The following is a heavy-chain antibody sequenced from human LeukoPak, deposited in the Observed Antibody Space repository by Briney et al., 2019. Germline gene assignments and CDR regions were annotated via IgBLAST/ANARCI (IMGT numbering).Heavy chain of an antibody. D-gene: IGHD3-10*01. CDR1: GGTFSSYA. V-gene: IGHV1-69*06. Sequence: SVKVSCKASGGTFSSYAISWVRQAPGQRLEWMGGIIPIFGTANYAQKFQGRVTITADKSTSTAYMELSSLRSEDTAVYYCASGGGFESGYIDYWGQGTLVTVSS. CDR3: ASGGGFESGYIDY. CDR2: IIPIFGTA. J-gene: IGHJ4*02.